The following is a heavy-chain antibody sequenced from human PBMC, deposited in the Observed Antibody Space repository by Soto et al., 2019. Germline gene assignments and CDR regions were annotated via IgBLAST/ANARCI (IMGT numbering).Heavy chain of an antibody. Sequence: RRLSCAASGFTFSSYSMNWVRQAPGKGLEWVSSISSSSSYIYYADSVKGRFTISRDNAKNSLYLQMNSLRAEDTAVYYCARDLSWFGELLPFDPWGQGTLVTVSS. J-gene: IGHJ5*02. V-gene: IGHV3-21*01. CDR2: ISSSSSYI. CDR3: ARDLSWFGELLPFDP. D-gene: IGHD3-10*01. CDR1: GFTFSSYS.